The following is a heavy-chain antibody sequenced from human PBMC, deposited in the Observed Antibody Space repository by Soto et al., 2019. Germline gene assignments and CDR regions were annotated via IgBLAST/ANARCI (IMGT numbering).Heavy chain of an antibody. J-gene: IGHJ5*02. CDR3: ARYWPTTFDIVVVPAAMGASWFDP. V-gene: IGHV4-34*01. D-gene: IGHD2-2*01. CDR1: GGSFSGYY. Sequence: ASETLSLTCAVYGGSFSGYYWSWIRQPPGKGLEWIGEINHSGSTNYNPSLKSRVTISVDTSKNQFSLKLSSVTAADTAVYYCARYWPTTFDIVVVPAAMGASWFDPWGQGTLVTVSS. CDR2: INHSGST.